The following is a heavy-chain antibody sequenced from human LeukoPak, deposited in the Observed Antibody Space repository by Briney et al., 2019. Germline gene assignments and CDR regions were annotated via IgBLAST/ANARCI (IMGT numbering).Heavy chain of an antibody. CDR3: ARGGRCSSTSCYYYYGMDV. J-gene: IGHJ6*02. D-gene: IGHD2-2*01. CDR1: GGTFSSYA. Sequence: ASVKVSCKASGGTFSSYAISWVRQAPGQGLEWMGGIIPIFGTANYAQKFQGRVTMTRSTSISTAYMELSSLRSEDTAVYYCARGGRCSSTSCYYYYGMDVWGQGTTVTVSS. CDR2: IIPIFGTA. V-gene: IGHV1-69*05.